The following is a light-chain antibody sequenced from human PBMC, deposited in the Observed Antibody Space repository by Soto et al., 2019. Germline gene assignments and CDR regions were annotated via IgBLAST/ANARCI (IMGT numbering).Light chain of an antibody. V-gene: IGKV1-5*03. CDR3: QQYNSYPRT. CDR1: QSISSW. CDR2: KAF. J-gene: IGKJ1*01. Sequence: DIQMTQSPSTLSASVGDRVTITCRASQSISSWLAWYQQKPGKAPKLLIYKAFRLESGVPSRFSGSGSGTEFPLTISSLQSDDFATYYCQQYNSYPRTFGQGTKVEIK.